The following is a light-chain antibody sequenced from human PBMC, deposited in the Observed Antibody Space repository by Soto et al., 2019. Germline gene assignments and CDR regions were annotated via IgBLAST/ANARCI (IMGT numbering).Light chain of an antibody. CDR3: QQYNNLPRT. J-gene: IGKJ1*01. CDR2: GAS. Sequence: LVMTQSPVSLYVSPAARATLSCRASQSVSSNLAWYQQKPGQAPRLLIYGASTRATGIPARFSGSGSGTEGTITISSLQPEDGEVYDCQQYNNLPRTFGQGTKVDIK. V-gene: IGKV3-15*01. CDR1: QSVSSN.